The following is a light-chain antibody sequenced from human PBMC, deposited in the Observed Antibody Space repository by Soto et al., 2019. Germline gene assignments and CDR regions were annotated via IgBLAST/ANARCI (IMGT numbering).Light chain of an antibody. CDR1: ESISSW. Sequence: EIRMTQSPPTLSASAGDRVNIXCRASESISSWLAWYQQKPGKAPKPLMYKASSLEGGGPSRFSGSGSETEFTRTISSLQPEDFATYYGLQHYNYPQTFGPGTKVDIK. V-gene: IGKV1-5*03. CDR3: LQHYNYPQT. J-gene: IGKJ1*01. CDR2: KAS.